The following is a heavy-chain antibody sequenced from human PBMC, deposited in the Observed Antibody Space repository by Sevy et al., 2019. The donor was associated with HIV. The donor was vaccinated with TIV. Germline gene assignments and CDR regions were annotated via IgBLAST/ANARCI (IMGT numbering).Heavy chain of an antibody. CDR1: GFTFSSYA. CDR3: AKGWRITVARTDFDY. V-gene: IGHV3-23*01. D-gene: IGHD6-19*01. Sequence: GGSLRLSCAASGFTFSSYAMSWVRQAPGKGLEWVSAISGSCGCTYYGDSVKGRFTSSRDNSKNTLFLQLNSLRGEDLAVYYCAKGWRITVARTDFDYWGQGTLVTVSS. CDR2: ISGSCGCT. J-gene: IGHJ4*02.